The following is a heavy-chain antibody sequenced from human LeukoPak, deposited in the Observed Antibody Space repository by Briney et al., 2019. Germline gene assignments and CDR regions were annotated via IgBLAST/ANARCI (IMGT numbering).Heavy chain of an antibody. CDR2: IYHSGST. J-gene: IGHJ6*02. CDR3: ASMHCYYGMDV. D-gene: IGHD2-2*01. V-gene: IGHV4-30-2*01. CDR1: GGPISSGGYS. Sequence: SDTLSLTCAVSGGPISSGGYSWRWVRQPPGKGRDRIGYIYHSGSTYYNPSIKSRGTISVDRSKNQFSLKLSSVTAANTAVYYCASMHCYYGMDVWGQGTTVTVSS.